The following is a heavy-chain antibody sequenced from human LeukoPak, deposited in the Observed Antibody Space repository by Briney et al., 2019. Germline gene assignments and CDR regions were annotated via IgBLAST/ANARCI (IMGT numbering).Heavy chain of an antibody. J-gene: IGHJ2*01. D-gene: IGHD3-10*01. CDR1: GYSFISYW. V-gene: IGHV5-10-1*01. Sequence: GESLKISCKGSGYSFISYWISWVRQMPGKGLEWMGRIDPSDSYTNDSPSFQGHVTISADKSISTAYLQWSSLKASDTAMYYCARHGGYSDWYFDLWGRGTLVTVSS. CDR3: ARHGGYSDWYFDL. CDR2: IDPSDSYT.